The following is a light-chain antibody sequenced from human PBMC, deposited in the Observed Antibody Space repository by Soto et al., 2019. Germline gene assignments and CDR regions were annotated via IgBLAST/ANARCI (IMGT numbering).Light chain of an antibody. V-gene: IGKV3-11*01. CDR3: QQRSNWLIT. CDR1: QTVGSY. J-gene: IGKJ5*01. Sequence: EIVLTQSPAALSLSPGESAILSCRASQTVGSYLTWCRQKPGQPPSLLIYDATHRATGVPARFTGSGSATEFTLTISNLEPGDFGVYYCQQRSNWLITFGQGTRLENK. CDR2: DAT.